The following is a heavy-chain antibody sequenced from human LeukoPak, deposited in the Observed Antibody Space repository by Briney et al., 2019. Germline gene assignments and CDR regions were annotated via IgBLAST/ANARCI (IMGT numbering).Heavy chain of an antibody. J-gene: IGHJ4*02. Sequence: SETLSLTCTVSGGSISSGGFYWSWIRQHPGTGLEWIGYIYYSGSTYYNPSLKSRLTISVDTSKNQFSLMLRSVTAADTAVYFCARVGREADFDYWGQGTLVTVSS. CDR3: ARVGREADFDY. D-gene: IGHD3-16*01. CDR1: GGSISSGGFY. CDR2: IYYSGST. V-gene: IGHV4-31*03.